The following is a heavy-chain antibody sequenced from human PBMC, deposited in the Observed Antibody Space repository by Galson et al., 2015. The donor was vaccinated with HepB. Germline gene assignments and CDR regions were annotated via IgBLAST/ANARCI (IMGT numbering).Heavy chain of an antibody. D-gene: IGHD3-22*01. CDR3: ASPYYDSSGYYPYYYGMDV. CDR2: IISIFGTA. J-gene: IGHJ6*02. Sequence: SVKVSCKASGGTFSSYAISWVRQAPGQGLEWMGGIISIFGTANYAQKFQGRVTITADKSTSTAYMELSSLRSEDTAVYYCASPYYDSSGYYPYYYGMDVWGQGTTVTVSS. V-gene: IGHV1-69*06. CDR1: GGTFSSYA.